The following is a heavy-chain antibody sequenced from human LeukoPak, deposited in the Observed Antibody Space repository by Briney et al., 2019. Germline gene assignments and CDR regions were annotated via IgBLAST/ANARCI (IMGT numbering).Heavy chain of an antibody. CDR3: ARRLDNIVIATPLDY. CDR2: IYYTGSV. CDR1: GGSISSSTNY. V-gene: IGHV4-39*01. J-gene: IGHJ4*02. D-gene: IGHD2-21*01. Sequence: SETLSLTCTVSGGSISSSTNYWGWIRQPPGKGLEWIGYIYYTGSVYYNPSLKSRITISADTSKNQFSLKVTSVTAANTAVYYCARRLDNIVIATPLDYWGQGTLVTVSS.